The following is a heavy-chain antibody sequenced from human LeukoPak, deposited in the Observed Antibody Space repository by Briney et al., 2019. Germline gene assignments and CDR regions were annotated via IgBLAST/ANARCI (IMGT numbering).Heavy chain of an antibody. Sequence: GGSLRLSCAASGFTFSSYWMSWVRQAPGKGLEWVANIKQDGSEKYYVDSVKGRFTISRDNAKNSLYLQMNSLRAEDTAVYYCARDQADYYDSSGSHFDYWGQGTLVTVSS. CDR3: ARDQADYYDSSGSHFDY. J-gene: IGHJ4*02. CDR2: IKQDGSEK. D-gene: IGHD3-22*01. CDR1: GFTFSSYW. V-gene: IGHV3-7*01.